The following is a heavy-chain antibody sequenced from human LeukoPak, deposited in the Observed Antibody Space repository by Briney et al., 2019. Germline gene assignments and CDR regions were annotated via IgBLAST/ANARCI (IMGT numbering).Heavy chain of an antibody. D-gene: IGHD2-15*01. CDR1: GYSFTNYW. V-gene: IGHV5-51*01. J-gene: IGHJ4*02. CDR2: IHPRDSDT. Sequence: GESLKISCKGSGYSFTNYWIGWVRQMPGKGLEWMGIIHPRDSDTTYSPSFQGQVTISADKSISTAYQQWSSLKASDTAMYYCASYSCSGGTCYPPPDWGQGTLVTVSS. CDR3: ASYSCSGGTCYPPPD.